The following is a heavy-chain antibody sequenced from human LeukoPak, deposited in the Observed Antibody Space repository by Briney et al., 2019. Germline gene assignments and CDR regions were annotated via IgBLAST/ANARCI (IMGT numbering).Heavy chain of an antibody. V-gene: IGHV4-34*01. CDR2: INHSGST. J-gene: IGHJ4*02. Sequence: SETLSLTCAVYGGSFSGYYWSWIRQPPGKGLEWIGEINHSGSTNYNPSLKSRVTISVDTSKNQFSLKLSSVTAADTAVYYCARDGPTSVLWGQGTLVTVSS. D-gene: IGHD1-1*01. CDR1: GGSFSGYY. CDR3: ARDGPTSVL.